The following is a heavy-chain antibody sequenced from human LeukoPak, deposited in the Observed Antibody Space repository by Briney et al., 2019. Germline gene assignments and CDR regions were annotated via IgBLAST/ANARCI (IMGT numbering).Heavy chain of an antibody. J-gene: IGHJ4*02. CDR2: IYYSGST. CDR3: ARLVGSGSSDY. D-gene: IGHD3-10*01. CDR1: GGSISSSSYY. Sequence: SETLSLTCTVSGGSISSSSYYWGWIRQPPGKGLEWIGSIYYSGSTYYNPSLKSRVTISVDTSKNQFSLKLSSVTAADTAAYYCARLVGSGSSDYWGQGTLVTVSS. V-gene: IGHV4-39*01.